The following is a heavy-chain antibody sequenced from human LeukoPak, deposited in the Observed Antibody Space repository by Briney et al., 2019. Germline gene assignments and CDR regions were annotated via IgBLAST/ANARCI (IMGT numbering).Heavy chain of an antibody. V-gene: IGHV4-31*03. CDR1: GGSISSVGYY. J-gene: IGHJ5*02. Sequence: PSETLSLTCTVSGGSISSVGYYWSWIRQHPGKGLEWIGYIYYSGSTYYNPSLKSRVTISVDTSKNQFSLKLSSVTAADTAVYYCARGRTYYDILTGYDSNWFDPWGQGTLVTVSS. CDR3: ARGRTYYDILTGYDSNWFDP. D-gene: IGHD3-9*01. CDR2: IYYSGST.